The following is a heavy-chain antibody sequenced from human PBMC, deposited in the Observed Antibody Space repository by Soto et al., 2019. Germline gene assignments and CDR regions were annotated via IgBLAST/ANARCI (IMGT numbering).Heavy chain of an antibody. CDR2: IYPGDSDT. J-gene: IGHJ3*02. CDR3: ARPNPINAFDI. Sequence: GESLKISWKGSGYSFTSYGIGWVRHMPGKGLEWMGIIYPGDSDTRYSPSFQGQVTISADKSISAAYLQWSSLKASDTAMYYCARPNPINAFDIWGQGTMVTVS. V-gene: IGHV5-51*01. CDR1: GYSFTSYG.